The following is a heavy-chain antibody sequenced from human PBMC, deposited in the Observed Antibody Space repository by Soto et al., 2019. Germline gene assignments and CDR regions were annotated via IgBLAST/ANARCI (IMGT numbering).Heavy chain of an antibody. CDR1: GFTFSGYS. CDR2: ISSRSTNI. D-gene: IGHD6-13*01. J-gene: IGHJ4*02. V-gene: IGHV3-21*06. Sequence: GGSLRLSCVGSGFTFSGYSMAWVRQAPGRXLEWVASISSRSTNIDYADSVKGRFTISRDNAKNLVSLQMSSLRGEDTALYYCAKFTEPGYSSIWYHFEYWGQGTPVTVCS. CDR3: AKFTEPGYSSIWYHFEY.